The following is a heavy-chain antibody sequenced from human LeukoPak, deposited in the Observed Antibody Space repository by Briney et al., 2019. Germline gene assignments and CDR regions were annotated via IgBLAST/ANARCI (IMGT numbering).Heavy chain of an antibody. Sequence: ASVKVSCKASGYTFTAHYMHWVRQAPGQGLEWMGRINPSSGDTEYGQRFQGRVTLTRDTSSSTANMELRRLRSDDTAVYYCARGPGYSYAFDIWGQGTVVIVSS. J-gene: IGHJ3*02. CDR2: INPSSGDT. V-gene: IGHV1-2*06. CDR3: ARGPGYSYAFDI. D-gene: IGHD2-21*01. CDR1: GYTFTAHY.